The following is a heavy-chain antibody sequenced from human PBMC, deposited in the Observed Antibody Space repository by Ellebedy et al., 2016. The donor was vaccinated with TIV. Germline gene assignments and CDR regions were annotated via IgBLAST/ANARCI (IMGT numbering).Heavy chain of an antibody. CDR1: GGSFSGYY. J-gene: IGHJ4*02. D-gene: IGHD6-19*01. CDR2: VNDSGST. V-gene: IGHV4-34*01. Sequence: SQTLSLTCAVYGGSFSGYYWTWIRQPPGKGLEWIGEVNDSGSTNYNPSLKSRVTILVDTSKKQISLKLSSVTAADTAVYYCARSSGWDRFDYWGQGTLVTVSS. CDR3: ARSSGWDRFDY.